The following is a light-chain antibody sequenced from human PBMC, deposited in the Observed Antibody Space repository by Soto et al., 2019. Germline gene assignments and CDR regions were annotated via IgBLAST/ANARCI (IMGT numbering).Light chain of an antibody. Sequence: QSALAQPASVSGSPGQSMTISCTGTSSDVGGYNSVSWYRQDPGKAPKLMIYDVTNRPSGVSNRFSGSKSGNTASLTISGLQAEDEADYYCSSFTSSITYVFGTGTKVTVL. CDR2: DVT. CDR1: SSDVGGYNS. CDR3: SSFTSSITYV. J-gene: IGLJ1*01. V-gene: IGLV2-14*01.